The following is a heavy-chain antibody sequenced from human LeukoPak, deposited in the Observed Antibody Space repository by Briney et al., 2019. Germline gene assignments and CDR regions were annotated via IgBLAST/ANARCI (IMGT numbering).Heavy chain of an antibody. CDR1: GFTVSSNY. CDR3: ARDLIAAAGTDYYYYYGMDV. D-gene: IGHD6-13*01. J-gene: IGHJ6*02. V-gene: IGHV3-66*01. CDR2: IYSGGST. Sequence: GGSLRLSCAASGFTVSSNYMSWVRQAPGKGLEWVSVIYSGGSTYYADSVKGRFTISRDNSKNTLYLQMNSLRAEDTAVYYRARDLIAAAGTDYYYYYGMDVWGQGTTVTVSS.